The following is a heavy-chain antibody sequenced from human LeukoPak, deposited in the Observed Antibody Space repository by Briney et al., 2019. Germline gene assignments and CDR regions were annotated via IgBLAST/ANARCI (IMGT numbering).Heavy chain of an antibody. J-gene: IGHJ4*02. CDR2: IGTAGAT. CDR3: ARGRGYYFDY. D-gene: IGHD3-16*01. Sequence: PGGSLRLSCAASGFTFSSYDMHWVRQATGKGLEWVSAIGTAGATYYPGSVKGRFTISRENAKNSSYLQMNNLRAGDTAVYYCARGRGYYFDYWGQGTLVTVSS. CDR1: GFTFSSYD. V-gene: IGHV3-13*01.